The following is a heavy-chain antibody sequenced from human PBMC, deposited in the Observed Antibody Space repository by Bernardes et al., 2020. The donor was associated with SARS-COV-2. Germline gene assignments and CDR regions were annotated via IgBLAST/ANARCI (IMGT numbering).Heavy chain of an antibody. V-gene: IGHV3-23*01. CDR2: IRGTSANT. CDR3: AKKSSGWSTPGTLHH. J-gene: IGHJ4*02. D-gene: IGHD6-19*01. Sequence: GGSPRLSCGASGFTFSNYVMAWVRQAPGKGLECVSVIRGTSANTYYADSVKGRFTVSRDNSKNTLYLQMDSLRVDDTALYYCAKKSSGWSTPGTLHHWGQGILVTVSS. CDR1: GFTFSNYV.